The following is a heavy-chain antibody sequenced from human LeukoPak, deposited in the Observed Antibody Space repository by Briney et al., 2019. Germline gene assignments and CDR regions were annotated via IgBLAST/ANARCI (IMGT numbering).Heavy chain of an antibody. J-gene: IGHJ4*02. V-gene: IGHV4-31*03. Sequence: SETLSLTCTVSGGSISSGGYYWSWIRQHPGKGLEWIGYIYYSGSTYYNPSLKSRVTISVDTSKNQFSLKLSSVTAADTAVYYCARDSYDSPLEGWGQGTLVTVSS. CDR3: ARDSYDSPLEG. CDR1: GGSISSGGYY. CDR2: IYYSGST. D-gene: IGHD3-22*01.